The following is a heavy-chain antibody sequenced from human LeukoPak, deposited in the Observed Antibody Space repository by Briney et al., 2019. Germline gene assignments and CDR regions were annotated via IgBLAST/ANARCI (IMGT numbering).Heavy chain of an antibody. Sequence: ASVKVSCKASGYTFTSFAIGWVRQAPGQGLEWMGWISGHNGNTNYARKFQGRVTMTTDRLASIAYMELTSLTSDDTAVYYCARGPPPYYYDNSGPFDYWGQGALVTVSS. CDR2: ISGHNGNT. V-gene: IGHV1-18*01. CDR3: ARGPPPYYYDNSGPFDY. J-gene: IGHJ4*02. D-gene: IGHD3-22*01. CDR1: GYTFTSFA.